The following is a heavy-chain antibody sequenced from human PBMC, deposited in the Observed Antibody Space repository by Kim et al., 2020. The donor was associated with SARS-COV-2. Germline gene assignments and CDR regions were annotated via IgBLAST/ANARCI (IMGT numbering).Heavy chain of an antibody. CDR1: GYTFTSYD. Sequence: ASVKVSCKASGYTFTSYDINWVRQATGQGLEWMGWMNPNSGNTGYAQKFQGRVTMTRNTSISTAYMELSSLRAEDTAVYYCARAGSSSSWYVFDPWGQGTLVTVSS. CDR3: ARAGSSSSWYVFDP. J-gene: IGHJ5*02. CDR2: MNPNSGNT. V-gene: IGHV1-8*01. D-gene: IGHD6-13*01.